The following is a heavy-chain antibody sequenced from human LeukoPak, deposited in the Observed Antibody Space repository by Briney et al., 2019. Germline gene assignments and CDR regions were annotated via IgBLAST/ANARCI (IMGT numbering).Heavy chain of an antibody. Sequence: SETLSLTCAVSGYSISSGYYWGWRRPPPGKGLEGIGKMYHSGSTHYNPSIKRRVTISGDTSKNHFSLTLSSVTAADTAVYYCARALGGGYYYFDYWGQGTLVTVSS. J-gene: IGHJ4*02. CDR1: GYSISSGYY. CDR2: MYHSGST. CDR3: ARALGGGYYYFDY. V-gene: IGHV4-38-2*01. D-gene: IGHD3-16*01.